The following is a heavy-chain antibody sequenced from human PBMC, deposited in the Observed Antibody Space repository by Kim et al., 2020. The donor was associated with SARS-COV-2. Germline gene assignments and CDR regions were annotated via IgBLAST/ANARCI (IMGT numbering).Heavy chain of an antibody. J-gene: IGHJ4*02. CDR3: ARGRYSGSYYDY. V-gene: IGHV4-34*01. D-gene: IGHD1-26*01. Sequence: NYTPSLKRWVNSSVDASKTQFSLKLSAVTAADTAVYYCARGRYSGSYYDYWGQGTLVTVSS.